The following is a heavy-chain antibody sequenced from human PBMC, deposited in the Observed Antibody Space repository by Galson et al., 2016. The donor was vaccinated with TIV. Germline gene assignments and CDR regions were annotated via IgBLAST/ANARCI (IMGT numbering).Heavy chain of an antibody. CDR3: AKEENSGYYPNDAFDI. Sequence: SLRLSCAASGFTFSSYDMHWVRQAPGKGLEWVAVISYDGSHKHYAGSVKGRFTISRDNSKTTLDLQMNSLGAEDTAVYYCAKEENSGYYPNDAFDIWGQGTIVTFSS. CDR1: GFTFSSYD. J-gene: IGHJ3*02. V-gene: IGHV3-30*18. D-gene: IGHD3-22*01. CDR2: ISYDGSHK.